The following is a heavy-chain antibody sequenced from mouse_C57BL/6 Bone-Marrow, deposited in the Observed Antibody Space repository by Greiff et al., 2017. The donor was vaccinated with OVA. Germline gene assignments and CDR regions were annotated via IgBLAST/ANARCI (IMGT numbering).Heavy chain of an antibody. Sequence: VQLQQPGAELVRPGPSVKLSCKASGYTFTSYWMHWVKQRPGQGLEWIGVIDPSDSYTNYNQKFKGKATLTVDTSSSTAYMQLSSVTSEDSAVYYCARLGSPYAMDYWGQGTSVTVSS. CDR3: ARLGSPYAMDY. J-gene: IGHJ4*01. CDR2: IDPSDSYT. V-gene: IGHV1-59*01. CDR1: GYTFTSYW.